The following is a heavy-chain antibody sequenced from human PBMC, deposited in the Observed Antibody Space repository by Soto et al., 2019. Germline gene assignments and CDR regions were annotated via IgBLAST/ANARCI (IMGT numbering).Heavy chain of an antibody. CDR2: IYYSGST. CDR3: ARGATTVLSHYFDY. CDR1: GGSISSGGYY. J-gene: IGHJ4*02. D-gene: IGHD4-17*01. Sequence: QVQLQESGPGLVKPSQTLSLTCTVSGGSISSGGYYWSWIRQHPGKGLEWIGYIYYSGSTYYNPSLKSRVTISVDTSKNQCSLKLSSVTAADTAVYYCARGATTVLSHYFDYWGQGTLVTVSS. V-gene: IGHV4-31*03.